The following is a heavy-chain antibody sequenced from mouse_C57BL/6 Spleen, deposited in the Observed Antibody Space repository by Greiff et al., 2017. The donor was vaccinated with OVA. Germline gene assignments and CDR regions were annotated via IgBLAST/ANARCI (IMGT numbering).Heavy chain of an antibody. CDR3: ARRKTESFDY. Sequence: EVQGVESGGDLVKPGGSLKLSCAASGFTFSSYGMSWVRQTPDKRLEWVATISSGGSYNYYPDSVKGRFTISRDNAKNTLYLQMSSLKSEDTAMYYCARRKTESFDYWGQGTPLTVSS. CDR1: GFTFSSYG. V-gene: IGHV5-6*01. J-gene: IGHJ2*01. CDR2: ISSGGSYN.